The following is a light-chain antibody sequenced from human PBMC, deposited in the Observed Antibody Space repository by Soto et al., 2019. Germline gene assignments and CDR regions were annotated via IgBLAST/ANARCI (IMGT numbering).Light chain of an antibody. J-gene: IGKJ4*01. CDR3: QQRCDWPLT. CDR2: GAS. V-gene: IGKV3-15*01. CDR1: QSVDTK. Sequence: EIVMTQSPATLSVSPGEGVALCCRASQSVDTKLAWYQQKPGQAPTLLLYGASSRATGIPPRFSGSGSGTQFILTITSLQSEDFAVYYCQQRCDWPLTFGGGTKVDI.